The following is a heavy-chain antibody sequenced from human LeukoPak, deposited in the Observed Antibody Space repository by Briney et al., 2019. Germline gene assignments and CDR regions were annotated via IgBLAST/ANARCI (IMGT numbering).Heavy chain of an antibody. V-gene: IGHV4-38-2*02. CDR2: INHSGST. D-gene: IGHD5-12*01. CDR3: ARRHMGLRSRHLGY. Sequence: PSETLSLTCTVSGYSISSGYYWSWIRQPPGKGLEWIGEINHSGSTNYNPSLKSRVTISVDTSKNQFSLKLSSVTAADTAVYYCARRHMGLRSRHLGYWGQGTLVTVSS. CDR1: GYSISSGYY. J-gene: IGHJ4*02.